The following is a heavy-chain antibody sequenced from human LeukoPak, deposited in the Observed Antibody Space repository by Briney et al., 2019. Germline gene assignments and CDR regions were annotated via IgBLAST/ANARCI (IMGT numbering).Heavy chain of an antibody. CDR3: ATAPGDYGWGRREARAFDI. CDR2: FDPEDGEA. Sequence: ASVKVSCKVSGYTLTELSMHWVRQAPGKGLEWMGGFDPEDGEAIYAQKFQGRVTMTEDTSTDTAYMELSSLRSEDTAVYYCATAPGDYGWGRREARAFDIWGQGTMVTVSS. D-gene: IGHD3-16*01. J-gene: IGHJ3*02. CDR1: GYTLTELS. V-gene: IGHV1-24*01.